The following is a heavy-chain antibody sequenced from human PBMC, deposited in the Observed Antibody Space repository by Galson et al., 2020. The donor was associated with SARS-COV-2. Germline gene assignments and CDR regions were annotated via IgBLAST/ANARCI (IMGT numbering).Heavy chain of an antibody. V-gene: IGHV2-70*04. Sequence: SGPTLVIPTHTLTQPCNFPGFSLSTSGMRVSWIRHTPGKALEWLTRIDWDDDKFYSTSLETRLTISKDTCKNQVVLTITNMDPVDTATYYCARSGSGSYRYFDYGGQGTLVTVSS. D-gene: IGHD3-10*01. CDR2: IDWDDDK. J-gene: IGHJ4*02. CDR1: GFSLSTSGMR. CDR3: ARSGSGSYRYFDY.